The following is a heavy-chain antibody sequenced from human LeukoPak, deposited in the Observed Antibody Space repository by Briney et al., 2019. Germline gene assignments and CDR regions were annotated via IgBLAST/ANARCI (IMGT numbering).Heavy chain of an antibody. CDR3: ARPVQPRYLKWFDP. CDR1: GYTFTGYY. D-gene: IGHD1-1*01. Sequence: ASVKVSCKASGYTFTGYYMHWVRQAPGQGLEWMGWINPNSGGTNYAQRFQGRVTMTRDTSISTAYMELSRLRSDDTAVYYCARPVQPRYLKWFDPWGQGTLVTVSS. J-gene: IGHJ5*02. CDR2: INPNSGGT. V-gene: IGHV1-2*02.